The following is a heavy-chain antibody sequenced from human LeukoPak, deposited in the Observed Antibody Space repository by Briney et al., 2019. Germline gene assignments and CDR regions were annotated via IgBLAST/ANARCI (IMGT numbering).Heavy chain of an antibody. CDR3: ARAALMVRGVPDNWFDP. Sequence: GGSLRLSCAASGFTFSSYSMNWVRQAPGKGLEWVSSISSSSSYIYYADSVKGRFTISRDNAKNSLYLQMNSLRAEDTAVYYCARAALMVRGVPDNWFDPWGQGTLVTVSS. CDR2: ISSSSSYI. V-gene: IGHV3-21*01. CDR1: GFTFSSYS. D-gene: IGHD3-10*01. J-gene: IGHJ5*02.